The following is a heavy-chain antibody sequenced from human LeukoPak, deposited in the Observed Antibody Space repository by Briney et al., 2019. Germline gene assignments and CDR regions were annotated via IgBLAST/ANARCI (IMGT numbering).Heavy chain of an antibody. J-gene: IGHJ4*02. CDR1: GYIFTSDW. Sequence: GESLKISCKVSGYIFTSDWIGWVRQMPGKGLEWMGIIHPGDSGTRYSPSFQGQVTISADKSISTAYLQWSSLKASDTAMYYCARRTGAAAEGFDYWGQGTLVTVSS. CDR3: ARRTGAAAEGFDY. V-gene: IGHV5-51*01. D-gene: IGHD6-13*01. CDR2: IHPGDSGT.